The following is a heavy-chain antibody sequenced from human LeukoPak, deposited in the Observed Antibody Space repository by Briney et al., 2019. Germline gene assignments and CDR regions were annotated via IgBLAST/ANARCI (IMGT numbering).Heavy chain of an antibody. CDR2: IRQDGITR. V-gene: IGHV3-7*01. Sequence: GGSLRLSCEASGFTFTDHWMTWVRQAPGKGLEWLANIRQDGITRYYADSVKGRFTVSRDNAKKSLFLQMNSLRADDTSLYYCVRGMGTPSGLWFDPWGQGTLVTVSS. CDR3: VRGMGTPSGLWFDP. D-gene: IGHD4-23*01. CDR1: GFTFTDHW. J-gene: IGHJ5*02.